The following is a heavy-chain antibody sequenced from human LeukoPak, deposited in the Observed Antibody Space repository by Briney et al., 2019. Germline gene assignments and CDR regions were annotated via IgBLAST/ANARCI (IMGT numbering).Heavy chain of an antibody. CDR3: ARDQDGNDVGWFDP. J-gene: IGHJ5*02. CDR1: GFSFSKSW. V-gene: IGHV3-7*03. D-gene: IGHD2-8*01. CDR2: IKQDGSEK. Sequence: GGSLSLSCAASGFSFSKSWMSWVRQAPGKGLEWVADIKQDGSEKYYVDSVKGRFTISRDNAKNSTYLQMNNLRADDTAVYYCARDQDGNDVGWFDPWGQGTLVTVSS.